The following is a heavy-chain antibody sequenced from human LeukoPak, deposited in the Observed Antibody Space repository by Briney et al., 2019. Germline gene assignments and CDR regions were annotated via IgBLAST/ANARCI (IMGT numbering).Heavy chain of an antibody. CDR1: GGSFSGYY. CDR2: INHSGST. V-gene: IGHV4-34*01. D-gene: IGHD5-18*01. CDR3: ARQLDDAFDI. J-gene: IGHJ3*02. Sequence: SETLSLTCAVYGGSFSGYYWSWIRQPPGKGLEWIGEINHSGSTNYNPSLKSRVTISVDTSKNQFSLKLSSVTAADTAVYYCARQLDDAFDIWGQGTMVTVSS.